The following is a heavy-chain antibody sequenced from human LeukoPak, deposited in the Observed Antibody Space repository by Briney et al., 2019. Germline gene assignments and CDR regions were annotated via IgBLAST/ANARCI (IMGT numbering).Heavy chain of an antibody. V-gene: IGHV3-23*01. D-gene: IGHD5-18*01. CDR2: ISGSGGST. CDR1: GFTFSSYA. CDR3: AKGRGYSYGYRGNWFDP. Sequence: PGGSLRLSCAASGFTFSSYAMSWVRQAPGKGLEWVSAISGSGGSTYYADSVKGRFTISRDNSKNTLYLQMNSLRAEDTAVYYCAKGRGYSYGYRGNWFDPWGQGTLVTVSS. J-gene: IGHJ5*02.